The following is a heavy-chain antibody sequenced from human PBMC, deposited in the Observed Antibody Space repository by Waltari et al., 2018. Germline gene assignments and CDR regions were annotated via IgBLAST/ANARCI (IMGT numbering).Heavy chain of an antibody. D-gene: IGHD2-15*01. CDR1: GFSFSESA. CDR3: AKVSHGGNMRSDSFDT. V-gene: IGHV3-23*01. Sequence: EVQVLESGGGLVQPGGSLRLSCAASGFSFSESAMTWVRQAPGKGLEGVSGSVGDGLSAFYAEGVKGLYTISRDNAKNTVYLQLRSLRPEDTAMYYCAKVSHGGNMRSDSFDTWGQGTMVTVSS. J-gene: IGHJ3*02. CDR2: SVGDGLSA.